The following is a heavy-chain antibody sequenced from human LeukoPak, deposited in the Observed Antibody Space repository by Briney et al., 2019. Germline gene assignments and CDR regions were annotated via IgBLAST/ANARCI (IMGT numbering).Heavy chain of an antibody. CDR2: IKQDGSEK. CDR1: GFTCSSYW. V-gene: IGHV3-7*03. J-gene: IGHJ4*02. D-gene: IGHD2-2*01. CDR3: ARLSTSGYCSSTSCYEKFFDY. Sequence: GGSLRLSCAASGFTCSSYWMSWVRQAPGKGLEWVANIKQDGSEKYYVDSVKGRFTISRDNAKNSLYLQMNSLRAEDTAVYYCARLSTSGYCSSTSCYEKFFDYWGQGTLVTVSS.